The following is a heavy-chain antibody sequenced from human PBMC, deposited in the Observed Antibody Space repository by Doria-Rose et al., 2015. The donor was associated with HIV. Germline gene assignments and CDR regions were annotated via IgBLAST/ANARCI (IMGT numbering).Heavy chain of an antibody. D-gene: IGHD6-13*01. CDR1: GVSLSSPGMG. CDR3: ARIKSSRWYHKYYFDF. V-gene: IGHV2-26*01. J-gene: IGHJ4*02. CDR2: IFSDDER. Sequence: QITLKESGPVLVKPTETLTLTCTVSGVSLSSPGMGVSWIRQPPGKALEWLANIFSDDERSYQTSLKSRLTSSRATSKSQLVLPMTDMDPVDTATYYCARIKSSRWYHKYYFDFWGQGTLVIVSA.